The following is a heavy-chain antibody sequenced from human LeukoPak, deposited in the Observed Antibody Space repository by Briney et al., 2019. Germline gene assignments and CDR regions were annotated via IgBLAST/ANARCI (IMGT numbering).Heavy chain of an antibody. CDR3: ARASYSGSNRWFDP. CDR1: GFTFGSYW. CDR2: INNDGKET. Sequence: GGSLRLSCEVSGFTFGSYWMGWFRQAPGKGLESVANINNDGKETYYVDSVKGRFSIYRDNAKNSMFLQMNRLRAEDMAVYYCARASYSGSNRWFDPWGQGTLVTVSS. D-gene: IGHD1-26*01. V-gene: IGHV3-7*01. J-gene: IGHJ5*02.